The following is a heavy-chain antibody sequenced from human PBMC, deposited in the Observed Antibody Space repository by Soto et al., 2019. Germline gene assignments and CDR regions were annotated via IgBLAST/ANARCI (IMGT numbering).Heavy chain of an antibody. CDR1: GFPFSSYG. J-gene: IGHJ4*02. CDR2: IWYDGSNQ. Sequence: LRLSCTASGFPFSSYGMHWVRQAPGKGLEWVAVIWYDGSNQDYADSVKGRFTISRDNSKNTLYLQMNSLRVDDTAVYYCASSINWGQGTLVTVSS. CDR3: ASSIN. V-gene: IGHV3-33*01.